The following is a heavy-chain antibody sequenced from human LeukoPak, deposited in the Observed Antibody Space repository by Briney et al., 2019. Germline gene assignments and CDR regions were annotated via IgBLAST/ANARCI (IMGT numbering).Heavy chain of an antibody. D-gene: IGHD3-10*01. CDR3: ARDRPTYGSGSYYNLGYFNY. CDR1: GDSISSGPYF. J-gene: IGHJ4*02. CDR2: IYYSGST. Sequence: PSGTLSLTCTVSGDSISSGPYFWGWIRQPPGKGLEWIGYIYYSGSTNYNPSLKSRVTISVDTSKNQFSLKLSSVTAADTAVYYCARDRPTYGSGSYYNLGYFNYWGQGTLVTVSS. V-gene: IGHV4-61*01.